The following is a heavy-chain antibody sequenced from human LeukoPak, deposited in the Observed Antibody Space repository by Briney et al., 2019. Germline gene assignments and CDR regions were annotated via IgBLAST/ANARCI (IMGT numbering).Heavy chain of an antibody. CDR2: INSDGSST. D-gene: IGHD1-26*01. CDR1: VFTFSSYW. CDR3: GRWLPSGSYTGVDY. J-gene: IGHJ4*02. V-gene: IGHV3-74*01. Sequence: GGSLRLSCAASVFTFSSYWMHWVRQAPGKGLVWVSRINSDGSSTIYADSVKGRFTISRDNAKNTLYLQMNSLRAEDTAVYYCGRWLPSGSYTGVDYWGQGTLVTVSS.